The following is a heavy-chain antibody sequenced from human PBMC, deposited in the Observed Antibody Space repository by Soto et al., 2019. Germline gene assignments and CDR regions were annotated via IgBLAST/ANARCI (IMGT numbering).Heavy chain of an antibody. D-gene: IGHD6-6*01. Sequence: QLQLQESGPGLVKPSETLSLTCTVSSFSISTSDYYWGWIRQPPGKGLEWIATISYSGNTYYNPSLKSRVTISVDTSKNQFSLKLNSVTAADTAVYYCARQYSSSSKDGCWFDPWGQGTLVSVSS. CDR3: ARQYSSSSKDGCWFDP. CDR1: SFSISTSDYY. V-gene: IGHV4-39*01. J-gene: IGHJ5*02. CDR2: ISYSGNT.